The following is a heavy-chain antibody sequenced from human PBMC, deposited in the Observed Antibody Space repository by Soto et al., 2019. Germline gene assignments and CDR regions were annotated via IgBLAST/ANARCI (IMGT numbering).Heavy chain of an antibody. D-gene: IGHD3-16*02. J-gene: IGHJ3*02. CDR3: ARSLGDYVWGSYRSAFDI. CDR2: IIPIFGTA. Sequence: QVQLVQSGAEVKKPGSSVKVSCKASGGTFSSYAISWVRQAPGQGLEWMGGIIPIFGTANYAQKFQGRVTITAGESTSTAYMELSSLRSEDTAVYYCARSLGDYVWGSYRSAFDIWGQGTMVTVSS. CDR1: GGTFSSYA. V-gene: IGHV1-69*12.